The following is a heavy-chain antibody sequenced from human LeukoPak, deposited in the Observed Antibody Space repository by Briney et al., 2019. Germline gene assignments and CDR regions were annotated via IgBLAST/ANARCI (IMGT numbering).Heavy chain of an antibody. V-gene: IGHV3-30-3*01. D-gene: IGHD3-16*01. CDR1: GFTFSSYP. CDR3: AKDPLYS. Sequence: GRSLRLSCAASGFTFSSYPMHWVRQAPGKGLEWLAVISYDGSEKHYADSVKGRFTISRDNSKNTLYLQMNSLRAEDTAVYYCAKDPLYSWGQGTLVTVSS. CDR2: ISYDGSEK. J-gene: IGHJ4*02.